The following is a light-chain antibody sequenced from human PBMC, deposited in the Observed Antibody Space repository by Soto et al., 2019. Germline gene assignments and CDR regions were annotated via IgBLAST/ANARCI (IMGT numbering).Light chain of an antibody. CDR2: DAS. J-gene: IGKJ4*01. CDR1: QSVSSY. V-gene: IGKV3-11*01. CDR3: QQRSNWPPGT. Sequence: EIVLTQSQATLSLSPGERATLSCRASQSVSSYLAWYQQKPGQAPRLLIYDASNRATGIPARFSGSGSGTDFTLTISSLEPEDFAIYYCQQRSNWPPGTFGGGTKVEIK.